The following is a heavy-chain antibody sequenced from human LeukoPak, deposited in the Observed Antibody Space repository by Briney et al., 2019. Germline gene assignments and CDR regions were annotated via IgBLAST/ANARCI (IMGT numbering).Heavy chain of an antibody. Sequence: SSESPSLTCTVSGGSISSYYWSWIRQPAGKGLEWIGRIYTSGSTNYNPSLKSRVTMSVDTSKNQFSLKLSSVTAADTAVYYCASYGSGSYYDDNDWGQGTLVTVSS. D-gene: IGHD3-10*01. CDR2: IYTSGST. CDR3: ASYGSGSYYDDND. J-gene: IGHJ4*02. CDR1: GGSISSYY. V-gene: IGHV4-4*07.